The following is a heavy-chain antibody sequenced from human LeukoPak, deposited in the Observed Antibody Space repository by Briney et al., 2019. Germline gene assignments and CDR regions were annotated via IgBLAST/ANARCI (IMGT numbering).Heavy chain of an antibody. CDR2: IWYDGSNK. J-gene: IGHJ4*02. V-gene: IGHV3-33*06. D-gene: IGHD6-13*01. CDR1: GFTFSSYG. CDR3: AKGGGYSSSWYVDY. Sequence: GGCLRLSCAASGFTFSSYGMHWVRQAPGKGLEWVAVIWYDGSNKYYADSVKGRFTISRDNSKNTLYLQMNSLRAEDTAVYYCAKGGGYSSSWYVDYWGQGTLVTVSS.